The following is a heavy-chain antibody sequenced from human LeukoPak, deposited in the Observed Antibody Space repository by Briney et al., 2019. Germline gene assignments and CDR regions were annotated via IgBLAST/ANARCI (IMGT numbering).Heavy chain of an antibody. J-gene: IGHJ6*02. CDR2: IYYSGST. CDR1: GGSISSYY. CDR3: ARYVRNNGMDV. Sequence: PSETLSLTCTVSGGSISSYYWSWIRQPPGKGLEWIGYIYYSGSTNYNPSLKSRVTISVDTSKNQFSLKLSSVTAADTAVYYCARYVRNNGMDVGGQGTTVTVPS. D-gene: IGHD1/OR15-1a*01. V-gene: IGHV4-59*01.